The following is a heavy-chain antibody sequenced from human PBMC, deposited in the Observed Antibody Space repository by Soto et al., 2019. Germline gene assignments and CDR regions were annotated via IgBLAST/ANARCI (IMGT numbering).Heavy chain of an antibody. CDR3: ARDPLPGTSHFDY. D-gene: IGHD1-7*01. V-gene: IGHV3-48*02. Sequence: EVQLVESGGGLVQPGGSLRLSCAASGFTFSSYSMNWVRQPPGRGREWISYIGSSSGSIYYADSVKGRFTISRDNAKNSVYLQMNSLRDEDTAVYYCARDPLPGTSHFDYWGQGTLVTVSS. CDR1: GFTFSSYS. J-gene: IGHJ4*02. CDR2: IGSSSGSI.